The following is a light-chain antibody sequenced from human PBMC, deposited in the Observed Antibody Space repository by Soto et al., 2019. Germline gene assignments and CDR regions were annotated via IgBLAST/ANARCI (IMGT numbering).Light chain of an antibody. CDR1: QSISRY. CDR2: SAS. Sequence: DIAMTQSPSTLSASVGDSVTITCRASQSISRYLDWYQQKAGEAPNLLFHSASTLHTGVPSRFSGSGSGTAFTLTITSLETEDFATYDGQQSYSQARTLGQGTKVDTK. J-gene: IGKJ1*01. CDR3: QQSYSQART. V-gene: IGKV1-39*01.